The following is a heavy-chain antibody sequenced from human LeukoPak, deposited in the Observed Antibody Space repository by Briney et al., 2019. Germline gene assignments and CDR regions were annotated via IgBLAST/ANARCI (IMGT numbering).Heavy chain of an antibody. CDR1: GGSFSGYY. Sequence: SETLSLTCAVYGGSFSGYYWTWISQPPGKGLEWIGEINHSGNINYNPSLKSRLTISVDTSKDQFSLKLSSMTAADTAVYYCARGRRWWGQGALVTVSS. J-gene: IGHJ4*02. D-gene: IGHD5-24*01. CDR3: ARGRRW. V-gene: IGHV4-34*01. CDR2: INHSGNI.